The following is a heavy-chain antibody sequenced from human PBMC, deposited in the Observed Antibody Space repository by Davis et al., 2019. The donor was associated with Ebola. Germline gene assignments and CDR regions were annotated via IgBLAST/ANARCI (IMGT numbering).Heavy chain of an antibody. CDR3: VKDYGSGTYNYYYYYMDV. V-gene: IGHV3-30-3*02. J-gene: IGHJ6*03. D-gene: IGHD3-10*01. Sequence: GESLKISCVGSGFTFSTYAIHWVRQSPGKGLEWVALISYDGNKKFYTDSVKGRFTISSDNSKNTLYLQMSSLRAEDTAVYYCVKDYGSGTYNYYYYYMDVWGKGTTVTVSS. CDR1: GFTFSTYA. CDR2: ISYDGNKK.